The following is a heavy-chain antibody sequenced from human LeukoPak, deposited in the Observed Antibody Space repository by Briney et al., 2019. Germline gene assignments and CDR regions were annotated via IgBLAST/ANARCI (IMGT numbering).Heavy chain of an antibody. V-gene: IGHV3-30*04. CDR1: GFTFSSYA. D-gene: IGHD6-19*01. CDR2: ISYDGSNK. Sequence: PGRSLRLSCAASGFTFSSYAMHWVRQAPGKGLEWVAVISYDGSNKYYADSVKGRFTISRDNSKNTSFLQMSSLRAEDTAVYYCAKGSGSGWYGWFAPWGQGTLVTVSS. J-gene: IGHJ5*02. CDR3: AKGSGSGWYGWFAP.